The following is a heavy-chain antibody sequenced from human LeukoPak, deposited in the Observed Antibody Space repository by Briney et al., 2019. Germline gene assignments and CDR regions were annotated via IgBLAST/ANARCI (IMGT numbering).Heavy chain of an antibody. Sequence: SVKVSCKASGGSFSSYAIRWVRQAPGQGPEWMGGIIPIFGTANYAQKFQGRATITTDESTSTAYMELSSLRSEDTAVYYCAREYYYDSSGYYQSAFDIWGQGKMVTVSS. D-gene: IGHD3-22*01. CDR3: AREYYYDSSGYYQSAFDI. J-gene: IGHJ3*02. CDR1: GGSFSSYA. V-gene: IGHV1-69*05. CDR2: IIPIFGTA.